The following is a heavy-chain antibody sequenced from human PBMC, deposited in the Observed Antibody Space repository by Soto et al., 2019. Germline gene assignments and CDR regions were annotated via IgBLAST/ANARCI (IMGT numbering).Heavy chain of an antibody. D-gene: IGHD2-8*01. CDR3: AKALPRGDVLMVYATYYFDY. CDR2: ISGSGGST. CDR1: GFTFSSYA. V-gene: IGHV3-23*01. J-gene: IGHJ4*02. Sequence: GGSLRLSCAASGFTFSSYAMSWVRQAPGKGLEWVSAISGSGGSTYYADSVKGRFTISRDNSKNTLYLQMNSLRAEDTAVYYCAKALPRGDVLMVYATYYFDYWGQGTLVTVSS.